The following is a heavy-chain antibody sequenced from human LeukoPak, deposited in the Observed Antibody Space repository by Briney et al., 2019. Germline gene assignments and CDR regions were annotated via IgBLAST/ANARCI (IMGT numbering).Heavy chain of an antibody. Sequence: SETLSLTCAVYGGSFSGYYWSWIRQPPGKGLEWIGEINHSGSTNYNPSLKSRVTISVDKSKNQFSLKLSSVTAADTAVYYCAKMITFGGVLGIYYYYGMDVWGQGTTVTVSS. J-gene: IGHJ6*02. V-gene: IGHV4-34*01. CDR1: GGSFSGYY. CDR2: INHSGST. CDR3: AKMITFGGVLGIYYYYGMDV. D-gene: IGHD3-16*01.